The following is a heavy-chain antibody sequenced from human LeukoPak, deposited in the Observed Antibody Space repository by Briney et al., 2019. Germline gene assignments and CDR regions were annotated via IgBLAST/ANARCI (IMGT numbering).Heavy chain of an antibody. CDR1: GYSISSGYY. CDR2: IYHSGST. V-gene: IGHV4-38-2*01. Sequence: SETLSLTCAVSGYSISSGYYWGWIRQPPGKGLEWIGSIYHSGSTYYNPSLKSRVTISVDTSKNQFSLKLSSVTAADTAVYYCAIVNSGGSCYDYWCQRTLVTVSS. CDR3: AIVNSGGSCYDY. J-gene: IGHJ4*02. D-gene: IGHD2-15*01.